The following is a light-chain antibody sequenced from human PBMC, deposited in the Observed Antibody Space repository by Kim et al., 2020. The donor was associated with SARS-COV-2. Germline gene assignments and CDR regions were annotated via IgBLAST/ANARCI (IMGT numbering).Light chain of an antibody. CDR1: QSVSSY. J-gene: IGKJ4*01. CDR3: QQSSKWPLT. CDR2: DAS. V-gene: IGKV3-11*01. Sequence: EIVLTQSPATLSLSPGERGTLSCRASQSVSSYLAWYQQKPGQAPRLLIFDASNRATGIPTRFSGSGPGTDFTLTISSLEPEDFAIYYCQQSSKWPLTFGGGTKVDIK.